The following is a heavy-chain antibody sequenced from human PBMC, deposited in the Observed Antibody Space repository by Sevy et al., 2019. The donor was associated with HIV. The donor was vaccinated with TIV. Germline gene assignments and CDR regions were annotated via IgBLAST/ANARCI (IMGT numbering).Heavy chain of an antibody. D-gene: IGHD1-26*01. J-gene: IGHJ4*02. CDR1: GFTVSSNY. Sequence: GGFLRLSCAASGFTVSSNYMSWVRQAPGKGLEWVSVIYSGGSTYYADSVKGRFTISRHNSKNTLYLQMNSLRAEDTAVYYCARDLGGATNYWGQGTLVTVSS. CDR3: ARDLGGATNY. V-gene: IGHV3-53*04. CDR2: IYSGGST.